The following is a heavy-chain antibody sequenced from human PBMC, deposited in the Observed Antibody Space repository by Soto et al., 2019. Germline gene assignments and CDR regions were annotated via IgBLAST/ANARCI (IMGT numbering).Heavy chain of an antibody. CDR3: ARHLYSYAARGGGNAFDI. V-gene: IGHV4-39*01. CDR1: GGSISSSCYY. D-gene: IGHD2-21*01. J-gene: IGHJ3*02. CDR2: IYYSGST. Sequence: SETLSLTCTVSGGSISSSCYYWGWLRQPPGKGLEWIGSIYYSGSTYYNPSLKSRVTISVDTSKNQFSLKLSSVTAADTAVYYCARHLYSYAARGGGNAFDIWGQGTMVTVSS.